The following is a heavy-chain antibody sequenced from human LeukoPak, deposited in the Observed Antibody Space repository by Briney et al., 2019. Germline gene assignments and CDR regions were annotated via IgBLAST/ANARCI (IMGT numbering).Heavy chain of an antibody. J-gene: IGHJ4*02. Sequence: GGSLRLSCVVSGFPFSRSTMTWVRQPPGKGPEWVAKMTEDGTEIQYVDSVKGRFTISRDNAKSSLYLQMNSLRVEDTAVYYCATGGAPRGRFENWGQGTLVTVSS. CDR3: ATGGAPRGRFEN. CDR1: GFPFSRST. CDR2: MTEDGTEI. V-gene: IGHV3-7*01.